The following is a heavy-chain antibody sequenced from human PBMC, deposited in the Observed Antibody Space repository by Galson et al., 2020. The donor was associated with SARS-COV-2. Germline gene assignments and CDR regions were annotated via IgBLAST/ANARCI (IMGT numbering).Heavy chain of an antibody. CDR2: IQQDGSEK. CDR3: ARSHPRDLDFDY. Sequence: GESLKISCAASGFTFSIYWMTWVRQAPGKGLEWVANIQQDGSEKYYVDSVKGRFTISRDNAKNSLYLQMNSLRAEDTAVYYCARSHPRDLDFDYWGQGTLVTVSS. CDR1: GFTFSIYW. J-gene: IGHJ4*02. V-gene: IGHV3-7*03.